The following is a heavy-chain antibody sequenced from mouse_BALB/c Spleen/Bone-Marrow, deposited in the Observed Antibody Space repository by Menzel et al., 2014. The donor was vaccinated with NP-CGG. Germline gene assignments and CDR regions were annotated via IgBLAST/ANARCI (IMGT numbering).Heavy chain of an antibody. Sequence: QVQLQQSGAELAKPGASGKMSCKASGYTFTSYWMHWVKQRPGQGLEWIGYINPSTGYTEYNQKFKDKATLTADKSSSTAYMQLSSLTSEDSAVYYCARSAPWDGFAYWGQGTLVTVSA. CDR1: GYTFTSYW. V-gene: IGHV1-7*01. J-gene: IGHJ3*01. CDR2: INPSTGYT. D-gene: IGHD4-1*01. CDR3: ARSAPWDGFAY.